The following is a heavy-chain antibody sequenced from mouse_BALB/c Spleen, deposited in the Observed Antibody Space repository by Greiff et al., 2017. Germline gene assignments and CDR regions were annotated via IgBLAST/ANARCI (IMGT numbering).Heavy chain of an antibody. J-gene: IGHJ3*01. CDR2: IWTGGGT. V-gene: IGHV2-9-2*01. D-gene: IGHD1-1*01. CDR1: GFSLTSYD. CDR3: VRDLLQRAD. Sequence: VQLQQSGPGLVAPSQSLSITCTVSGFSLTSYDISWIRQPPGKGLEWLGVIWTGGGTNYTSAFMSRLSISKDNSKSQVFLKMNSLQTDDTAIYYCVRDLLQRADWGQGTLVTVAA.